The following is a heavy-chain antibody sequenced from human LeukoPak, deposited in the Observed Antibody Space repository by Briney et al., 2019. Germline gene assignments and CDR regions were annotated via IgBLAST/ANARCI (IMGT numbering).Heavy chain of an antibody. Sequence: GGSLRLSCVASGFTFTRHSMNWVRQAPGKGLEWISFWCSPTYYADSMKGRFTISRDNAKNSIFLQMNNLRVEDTAVYYCARDRGDSLVGADFDSWGQGILVTVSS. J-gene: IGHJ4*02. CDR1: GFTFTRHS. CDR3: ARDRGDSLVGADFDS. CDR2: WCSPT. V-gene: IGHV3-48*01. D-gene: IGHD1-26*01.